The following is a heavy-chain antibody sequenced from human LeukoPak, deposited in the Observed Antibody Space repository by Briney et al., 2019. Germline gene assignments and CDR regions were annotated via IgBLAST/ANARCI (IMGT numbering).Heavy chain of an antibody. Sequence: PGGSLRPSCAASGFTFSSYSMNWVRQAPGKGLEWVSYISSSSSTIYYADSVKGRFTISRDNAKNSLYLQMNSLRDEDTAVYYCARVNSGWEKKGNFDYRGQGTLVT. CDR1: GFTFSSYS. CDR3: ARVNSGWEKKGNFDY. D-gene: IGHD6-19*01. CDR2: ISSSSSTI. J-gene: IGHJ4*02. V-gene: IGHV3-48*02.